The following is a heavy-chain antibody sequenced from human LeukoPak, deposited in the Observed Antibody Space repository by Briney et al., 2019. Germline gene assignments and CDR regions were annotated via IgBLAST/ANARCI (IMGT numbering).Heavy chain of an antibody. J-gene: IGHJ4*02. D-gene: IGHD6-13*01. V-gene: IGHV3-7*03. CDR3: ARSLPYGTTWYGRSDF. Sequence: GGSLRLSCAASGFTFSGYWMSWVRQAPGKGLEWVANIRQDGDTKYYVDSVKGRFTISRDNAMNSLYLQMNSLRAEDTAIYYCARSLPYGTTWYGRSDFWGQGTLVTVSS. CDR2: IRQDGDTK. CDR1: GFTFSGYW.